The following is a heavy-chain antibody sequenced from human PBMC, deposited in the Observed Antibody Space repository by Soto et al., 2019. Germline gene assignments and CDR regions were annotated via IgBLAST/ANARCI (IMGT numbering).Heavy chain of an antibody. CDR3: ARQTELNLVVITAFDI. V-gene: IGHV5-51*01. Sequence: GESLKISFKGSGYSFTSYWIGWVRQLPGKGLEWMGIIYPGDSDTRYSPSFQGQVTISADKSISTAYLQWSSLKASDTAMYYCARQTELNLVVITAFDIWGQGTMVTVSS. J-gene: IGHJ3*02. CDR1: GYSFTSYW. CDR2: IYPGDSDT. D-gene: IGHD3-22*01.